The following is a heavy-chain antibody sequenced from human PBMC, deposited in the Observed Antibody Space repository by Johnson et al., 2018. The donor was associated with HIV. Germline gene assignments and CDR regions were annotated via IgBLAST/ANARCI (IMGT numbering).Heavy chain of an antibody. CDR3: ARGGRVYDSSGYYAFDI. D-gene: IGHD3-22*01. J-gene: IGHJ3*02. Sequence: QVQLVESGGGVVQPGRSVRLSCVASGFSFNRYAMHWVRQAPGKGLEWVAVISFDGSNKYQADSVTGRFTISRDSSKNTLYLQMNSLRAEDTAVYYCARGGRVYDSSGYYAFDIWGQGTMVTVSS. V-gene: IGHV3-30*04. CDR2: ISFDGSNK. CDR1: GFSFNRYA.